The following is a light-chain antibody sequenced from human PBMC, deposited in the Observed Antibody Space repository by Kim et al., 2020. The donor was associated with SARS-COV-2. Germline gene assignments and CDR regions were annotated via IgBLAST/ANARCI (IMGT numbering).Light chain of an antibody. CDR2: SAT. V-gene: IGKV3-11*01. CDR3: LQHYNWPLT. CDR1: QNILYY. Sequence: EIVLTQSPATLSLSPGERATLSCGATQNILYYLAWYQQKPGQAPRLVIHSATNRATGVPVRFSATGSGTHFTLTISSLEPEDFAVYYCLQHYNWPLTFGGGTKVDI. J-gene: IGKJ4*01.